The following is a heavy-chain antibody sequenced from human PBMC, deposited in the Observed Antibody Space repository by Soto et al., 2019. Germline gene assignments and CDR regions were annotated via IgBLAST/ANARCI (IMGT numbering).Heavy chain of an antibody. D-gene: IGHD3-22*01. CDR3: ARKAYYYDSSGFENAEYFQH. J-gene: IGHJ1*01. CDR1: GYTFTSYY. V-gene: IGHV1-46*01. CDR2: INPSGGST. Sequence: QVQLVQSGAEVKKPGASVKVSCKASGYTFTSYYMHWVRQAPGQGLEWMGIINPSGGSTSYAQKFQGRVTMTRDTSTSTVYMELSSLRSEDTAVYYCARKAYYYDSSGFENAEYFQHWGQGTLVTVSS.